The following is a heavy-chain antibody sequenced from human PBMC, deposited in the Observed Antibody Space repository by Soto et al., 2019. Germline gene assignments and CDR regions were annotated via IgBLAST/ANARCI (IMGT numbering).Heavy chain of an antibody. Sequence: EEQLVESGGGLVQPGESLTLSCRTPGFTFNNYWMSWLRQAPGKGLEWVANINQDGSQRYYVDSVKGRFTFSRDNAKTSLYLQMNSLRVEDTALYYCARFSRSHDTEYWGKGTLVSVSS. CDR1: GFTFNNYW. CDR3: ARFSRSHDTEY. V-gene: IGHV3-7*05. J-gene: IGHJ4*02. CDR2: INQDGSQR.